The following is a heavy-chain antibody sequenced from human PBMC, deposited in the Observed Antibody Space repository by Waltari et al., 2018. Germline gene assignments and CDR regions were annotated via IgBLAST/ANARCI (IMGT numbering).Heavy chain of an antibody. CDR3: AKGYSYGFED. V-gene: IGHV3-23*01. CDR1: GFTVSNHA. J-gene: IGHJ4*02. Sequence: EVQLLESGGGLVQPGGSLRLSCAASGFTVSNHAMSWVRQAPGKGLEWVSGFGRSGGNTYDADSGKGRFTISRDNSKNTLFLQMNSLRAEDTAVYYCAKGYSYGFEDWGQGTLVTVSS. CDR2: FGRSGGNT. D-gene: IGHD5-18*01.